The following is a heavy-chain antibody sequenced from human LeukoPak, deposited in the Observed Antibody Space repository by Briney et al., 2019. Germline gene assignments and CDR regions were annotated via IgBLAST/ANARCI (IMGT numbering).Heavy chain of an antibody. CDR3: ASYSGSYAYYGY. D-gene: IGHD1-26*01. J-gene: IGHJ4*02. CDR2: IYASGST. Sequence: SETLSLTCTVSGGSISSYYWSWIRQPAGKGLEWIGRIYASGSTNYNPSLKSRVTMSVDTSKNQFSLKLSSVTAADTAAYYCASYSGSYAYYGYWGQGTLVTVSS. CDR1: GGSISSYY. V-gene: IGHV4-4*07.